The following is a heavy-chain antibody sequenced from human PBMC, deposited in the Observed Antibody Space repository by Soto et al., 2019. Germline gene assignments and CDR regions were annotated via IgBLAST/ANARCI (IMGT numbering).Heavy chain of an antibody. CDR3: ARGLGDGYTGYYFDY. CDR2: IYSGGST. CDR1: GFTVSSNY. Sequence: PGGSLRLSCAASGFTVSSNYMSWVRQAPGKGLEWVSVIYSGGSTYYADSVKGRFTISRDNSKNTLYLQMNSLRAEDTAVYYCARGLGDGYTGYYFDYWGQGTQVTVSS. D-gene: IGHD3-16*01. V-gene: IGHV3-66*01. J-gene: IGHJ4*02.